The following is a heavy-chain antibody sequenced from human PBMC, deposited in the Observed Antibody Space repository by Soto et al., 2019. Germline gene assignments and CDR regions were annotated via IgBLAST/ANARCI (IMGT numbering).Heavy chain of an antibody. J-gene: IGHJ4*02. Sequence: QVHLVQSGVEVKKPGASVKVSCKASGYSFSTYGISWVRQAPGQGLEWMGWISGLNGNTNYAQNLQGRVTMTTDTSTSTAYMEFRSMGFEDTAMYYCARDLFGEDGAGYFDYWGQGTLVTVSS. CDR2: ISGLNGNT. V-gene: IGHV1-18*01. D-gene: IGHD3-10*01. CDR3: ARDLFGEDGAGYFDY. CDR1: GYSFSTYG.